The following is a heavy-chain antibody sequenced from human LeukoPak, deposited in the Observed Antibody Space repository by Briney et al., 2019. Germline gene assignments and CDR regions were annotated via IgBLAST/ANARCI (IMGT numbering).Heavy chain of an antibody. V-gene: IGHV1-69*04. D-gene: IGHD2-15*01. CDR1: GGTLSSYA. J-gene: IGHJ6*02. CDR2: IIPILGIA. Sequence: ASVKVSCKASGGTLSSYAISWVRQAPGQGLEWMGRIIPILGIANYAQKFQGRVTITADKSTSTAYMELSSLRSEDTAVYYCARDPGYPLRYSGGSHIYYYYGMDVWGQGTTVTVSS. CDR3: ARDPGYPLRYSGGSHIYYYYGMDV.